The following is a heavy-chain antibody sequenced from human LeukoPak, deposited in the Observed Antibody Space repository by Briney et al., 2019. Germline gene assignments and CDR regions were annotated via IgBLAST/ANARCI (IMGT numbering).Heavy chain of an antibody. Sequence: GGSLRLSCAASGFTFSSYAMSWVRQAPGKGLGWVSAISGSGGSTYYADSVKGRFTISRDNSKNTLYLQMNSLRAEDTAVYYCAKAHDMYGDYTDHYYYGMDVWGQGTTVTVSS. CDR2: ISGSGGST. CDR3: AKAHDMYGDYTDHYYYGMDV. D-gene: IGHD4-17*01. V-gene: IGHV3-23*01. CDR1: GFTFSSYA. J-gene: IGHJ6*02.